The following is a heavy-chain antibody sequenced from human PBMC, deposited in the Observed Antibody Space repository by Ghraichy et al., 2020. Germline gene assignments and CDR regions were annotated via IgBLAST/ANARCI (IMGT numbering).Heavy chain of an antibody. D-gene: IGHD5-24*01. CDR3: GSVIGMATIPYFDY. CDR1: GGSISSDY. J-gene: IGHJ4*02. V-gene: IGHV4-59*01. CDR2: IYYSWST. Sequence: SETLSLTCTVSGGSISSDYWSWIRQRPGKGLELIGYIYYSWSTNYNPSLKSRVTISVDTSKNQFSLKLSSVTAADTAVYYCGSVIGMATIPYFDYWGQGTLVTVSS.